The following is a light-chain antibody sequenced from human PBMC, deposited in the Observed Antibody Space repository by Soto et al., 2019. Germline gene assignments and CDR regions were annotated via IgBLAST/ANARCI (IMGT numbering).Light chain of an antibody. CDR1: RSDVGGYNY. V-gene: IGLV2-8*01. CDR2: DVI. CDR3: SSYAGSNYYV. J-gene: IGLJ1*01. Sequence: QSALTQPPSASGSPGQSVTISCTGTRSDVGGYNYVSWFQQHPGEPPNLMIYDVIKRPSGVPDRFSCSKSGNTASLTVSGLQAEDEADYYCSSYAGSNYYVFGTGTKLTVL.